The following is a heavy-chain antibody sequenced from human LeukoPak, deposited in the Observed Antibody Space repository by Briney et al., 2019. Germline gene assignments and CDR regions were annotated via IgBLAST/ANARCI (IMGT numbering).Heavy chain of an antibody. V-gene: IGHV3-30*02. CDR3: AKRMGPSIAATDLDY. D-gene: IGHD6-13*01. CDR2: IRYDGSNK. CDR1: GFTFSYYG. Sequence: GGSLRLSCAASGFTFSYYGMHCVRQAPGKGLEWVAFIRYDGSNKYYADSVRGRFTISRDNSKNTLYLQMNSLRGEDTAVYYCAKRMGPSIAATDLDYWGQGTLVTVSS. J-gene: IGHJ4*02.